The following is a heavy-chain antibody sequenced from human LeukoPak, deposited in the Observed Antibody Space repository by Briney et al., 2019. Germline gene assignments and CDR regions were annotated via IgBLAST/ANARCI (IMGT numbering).Heavy chain of an antibody. J-gene: IGHJ3*02. CDR2: INHSGST. Sequence: SETLSLTCAVYGGSFSGYYWSWIRQPPGKGLEWIGEINHSGSTNYNPSLKSRVTISVDTSKNQFSLKLSSVTAADTAVYYCARGGDYYDSSGYHDAFDIWGQGTLASVSS. CDR3: ARGGDYYDSSGYHDAFDI. CDR1: GGSFSGYY. D-gene: IGHD3-22*01. V-gene: IGHV4-34*01.